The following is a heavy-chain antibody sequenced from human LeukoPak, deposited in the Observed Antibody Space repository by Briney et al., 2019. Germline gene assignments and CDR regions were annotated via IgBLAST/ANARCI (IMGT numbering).Heavy chain of an antibody. CDR3: ARDNYGDYTIDY. J-gene: IGHJ4*02. V-gene: IGHV3-33*01. CDR2: IWSDGTNK. Sequence: GGSLRLSCAASGFTFSTFGMHWVRQAPGKGLEWVAVIWSDGTNKYYGDSVKGRFTTSRDNSQNSLFLQMNNLRAEDTAVYYCARDNYGDYTIDYWGQGTLVAVSS. CDR1: GFTFSTFG. D-gene: IGHD4-17*01.